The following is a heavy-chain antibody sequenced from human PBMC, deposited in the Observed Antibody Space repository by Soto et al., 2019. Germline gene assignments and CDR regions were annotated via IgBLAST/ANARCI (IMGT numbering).Heavy chain of an antibody. D-gene: IGHD5-12*01. J-gene: IGHJ6*02. V-gene: IGHV3-9*01. Sequence: GGSLRLSCAASGFTFGDYAMHWVRQAPGKGLEWVAGIRWHNGNLGFADSVKGRFTTSRDNAKNSLYLHMNSLRAEDTALYYCAKDTQVATIWGADYYVMGVCGQGNTSAFSS. CDR2: IRWHNGNL. CDR1: GFTFGDYA. CDR3: AKDTQVATIWGADYYVMGV.